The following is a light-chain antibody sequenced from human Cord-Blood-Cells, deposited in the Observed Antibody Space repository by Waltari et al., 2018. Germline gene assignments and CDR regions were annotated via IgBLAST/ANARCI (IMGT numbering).Light chain of an antibody. Sequence: QSVLTQPPSASGTPGQRVTISCSGSSSNIGSNYVYWYQQLPGTAPKLLIYRNNPRPSGVPDRFSGAKPGTSASLASSGLRSEDEADYYCAAWDDSLSGWVFGGGTKLTVL. J-gene: IGLJ3*02. V-gene: IGLV1-47*01. CDR3: AAWDDSLSGWV. CDR2: RNN. CDR1: SSNIGSNY.